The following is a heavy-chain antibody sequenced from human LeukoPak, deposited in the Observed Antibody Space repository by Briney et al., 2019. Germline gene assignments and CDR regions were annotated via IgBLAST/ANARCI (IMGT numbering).Heavy chain of an antibody. Sequence: GGSLRLSCAASGFTFSSYAMSWVRQAPGKGPEWVSAISGSGGSTYYADSVKGRFTISRDNSKNTLYLQMNSLRAEDTAVYYCAKDIAPAFCSSTSCYGLVNYYYGMDVWGQGTTVTVSS. CDR1: GFTFSSYA. CDR3: AKDIAPAFCSSTSCYGLVNYYYGMDV. CDR2: ISGSGGST. D-gene: IGHD2-2*01. V-gene: IGHV3-23*01. J-gene: IGHJ6*02.